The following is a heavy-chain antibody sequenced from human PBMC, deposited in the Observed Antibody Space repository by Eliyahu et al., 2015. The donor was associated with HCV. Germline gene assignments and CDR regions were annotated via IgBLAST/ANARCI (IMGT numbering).Heavy chain of an antibody. CDR3: ARADRFDY. CDR1: GFTFSSYW. Sequence: EVQLVESGGGLVQPGGSXXXXCXXSGFTFSSYWMHWVRQAPGKGLVWVSRINSDGSSTSYADSVKGRFTISRDNAKNTLYLQMNSLRAEDTAVYYCARADRFDYWGQGTLVTVSS. J-gene: IGHJ4*02. CDR2: INSDGSST. V-gene: IGHV3-74*01.